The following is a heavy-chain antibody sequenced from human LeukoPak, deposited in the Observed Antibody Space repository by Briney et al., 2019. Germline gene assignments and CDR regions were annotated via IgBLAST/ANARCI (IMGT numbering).Heavy chain of an antibody. CDR2: ISSSSSYI. V-gene: IGHV3-21*01. D-gene: IGHD5-18*01. CDR1: GFTFSSYS. Sequence: PGGSLRLSCAASGFTFSSYSMNWVRQAPGKGLEWVSSISSSSSYIYYADSVKGRFTISRDNAKNSLYLQMISLRAEDTAVYYCARDGYSYGYRAFDIWGQGTMVTVSS. J-gene: IGHJ3*02. CDR3: ARDGYSYGYRAFDI.